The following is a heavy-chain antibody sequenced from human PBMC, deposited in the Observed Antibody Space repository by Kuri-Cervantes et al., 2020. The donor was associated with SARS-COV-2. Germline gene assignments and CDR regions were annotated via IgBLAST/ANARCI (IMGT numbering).Heavy chain of an antibody. Sequence: SETLSLTCTVSGGSISSYYWSWIRQPAGKGLEWIGHIYTSGSTNYNPSLKSRVTMSVDTSKNQFSLKLSSVTAADTAVYYCARGDYGDHPYYFDYWGQGTLVTVSS. D-gene: IGHD4-17*01. CDR2: IYTSGST. CDR3: ARGDYGDHPYYFDY. CDR1: GGSISSYY. V-gene: IGHV4-4*07. J-gene: IGHJ4*02.